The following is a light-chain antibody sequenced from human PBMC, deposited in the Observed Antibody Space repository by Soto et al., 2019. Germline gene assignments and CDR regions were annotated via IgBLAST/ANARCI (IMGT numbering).Light chain of an antibody. Sequence: PMTQSPSSVSASVGDRVTTTGRASQGISSWLAWYQKKPGKAPNLLIYAASSLQSGVPSRFSGSESGTDFTLTISSLQPEDCAIYFCQQANSFPITFGQGTRLEIK. CDR2: AAS. V-gene: IGKV1-12*01. J-gene: IGKJ5*01. CDR3: QQANSFPIT. CDR1: QGISSW.